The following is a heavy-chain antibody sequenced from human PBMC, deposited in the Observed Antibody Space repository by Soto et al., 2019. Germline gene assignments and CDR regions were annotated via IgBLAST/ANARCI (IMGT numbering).Heavy chain of an antibody. V-gene: IGHV3-7*01. Sequence: PGGSLRLSCAACGFTFSSYWMSWVRQAPGKGLEWVAKIKQDGSEKYYVDSVKGRFTISRDNAKNSLYLQMNSLRAEDTAVYYCARDLTGTTTHWGQGTLVTVSS. D-gene: IGHD1-7*01. CDR3: ARDLTGTTTH. J-gene: IGHJ4*02. CDR1: GFTFSSYW. CDR2: IKQDGSEK.